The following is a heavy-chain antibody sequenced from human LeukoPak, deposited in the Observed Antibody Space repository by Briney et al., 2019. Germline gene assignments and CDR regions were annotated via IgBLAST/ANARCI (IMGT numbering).Heavy chain of an antibody. V-gene: IGHV1-2*02. Sequence: ASVKVSCKASGYTFTSYGISWVRQAPGQGLEWMGWINPNSGGTNYAQKFQGRVTMTRDTSISTAYMELSRLRSDDTAVYYCARADEDGYNSWGQGTLVTVSS. J-gene: IGHJ4*02. CDR1: GYTFTSYG. CDR3: ARADEDGYNS. D-gene: IGHD5-24*01. CDR2: INPNSGGT.